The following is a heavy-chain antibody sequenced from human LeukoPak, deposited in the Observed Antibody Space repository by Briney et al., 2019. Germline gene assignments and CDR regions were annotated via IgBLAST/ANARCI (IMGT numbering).Heavy chain of an antibody. CDR2: ISSSSTTI. Sequence: PGGSLRLSCAASGFTFSSYNMNWVRQAPGKGLEWVSYISSSSTTIYYADFVKGRFTISRDDAKHSLYLQMNSLRAEDTAVYYCARGGSVAAADYWYFDLWGRGTLVTVSS. CDR3: ARGGSVAAADYWYFDL. D-gene: IGHD6-13*01. CDR1: GFTFSSYN. J-gene: IGHJ2*01. V-gene: IGHV3-48*04.